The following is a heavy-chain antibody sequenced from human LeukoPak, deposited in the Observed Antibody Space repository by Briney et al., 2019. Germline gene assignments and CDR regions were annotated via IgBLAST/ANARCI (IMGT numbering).Heavy chain of an antibody. CDR3: ARGYYDSGGYYYYYYGMDV. Sequence: ASVKVSCKASGYTFTSYGISWVRQAPGQGLEWMGWISGYKGNTDYAQKFQGRVTMTTDTSTNTAYMELRSLRSDDTAVYYCARGYYDSGGYYYYYYGMDVWGQGTTVTVS. CDR1: GYTFTSYG. CDR2: ISGYKGNT. V-gene: IGHV1-18*01. D-gene: IGHD3-22*01. J-gene: IGHJ6*02.